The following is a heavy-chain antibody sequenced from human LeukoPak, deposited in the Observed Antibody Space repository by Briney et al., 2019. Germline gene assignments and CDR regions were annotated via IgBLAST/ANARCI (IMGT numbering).Heavy chain of an antibody. CDR1: GGTFSTHT. D-gene: IGHD2-2*02. J-gene: IGHJ3*02. V-gene: IGHV1-69*13. CDR2: IIPIFDTA. Sequence: SVKVSCKASGGTFSTHTINWVRQAPGQGLEWIGGIIPIFDTANYAQGLQGRLSITADHFTSMSYMELSSLRSDDTAVYYCTRERSGSCNGTSCFTGARDAFDIWGQGTMVTVSS. CDR3: TRERSGSCNGTSCFTGARDAFDI.